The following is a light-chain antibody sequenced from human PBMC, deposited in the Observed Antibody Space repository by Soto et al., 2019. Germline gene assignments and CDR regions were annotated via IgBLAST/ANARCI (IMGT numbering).Light chain of an antibody. Sequence: EVVLTQSPGTVSLSQGERVTLSCRASQSVIRNYLAWYQQRPGQAPRLLIYAASSRATGIPDRFSGSGSGTDFTLSISSLEPEDFGVYYFQQYGSSLTWTFGQGTKVYMK. V-gene: IGKV3-20*01. CDR1: QSVIRNY. CDR2: AAS. CDR3: QQYGSSLTWT. J-gene: IGKJ1*01.